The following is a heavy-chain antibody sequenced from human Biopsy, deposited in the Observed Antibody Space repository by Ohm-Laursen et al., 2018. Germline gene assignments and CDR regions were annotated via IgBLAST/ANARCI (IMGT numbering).Heavy chain of an antibody. V-gene: IGHV1-18*04. Sequence: ASVKVSCKASGYTFTAYGISWVRQAPGQGLEWMGWISTYNDDTNIAQKFQGRVSMTTDTSTRTAYMELRSLRSGDTAIYFCARDPGYDFWSGSDPFDIWGQGTMVTVSS. D-gene: IGHD3-3*01. CDR1: GYTFTAYG. J-gene: IGHJ3*02. CDR3: ARDPGYDFWSGSDPFDI. CDR2: ISTYNDDT.